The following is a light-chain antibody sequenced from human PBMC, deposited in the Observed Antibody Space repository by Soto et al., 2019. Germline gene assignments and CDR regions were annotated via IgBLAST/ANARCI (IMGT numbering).Light chain of an antibody. J-gene: IGKJ4*01. V-gene: IGKV3-20*01. CDR3: QQYGRSLT. CDR2: GTA. Sequence: EIVLTQSPGTLSVSPGERVTLSCRASQSISGTYFGWYQQKPGQAPNLLIYGTASRATGIPDRFSGGGSGTDFTLTISRLEPEDFAVYYCQQYGRSLTFGGGTKVEIK. CDR1: QSISGTY.